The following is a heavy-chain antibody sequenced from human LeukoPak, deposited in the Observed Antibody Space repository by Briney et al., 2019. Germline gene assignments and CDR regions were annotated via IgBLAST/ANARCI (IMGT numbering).Heavy chain of an antibody. CDR1: GYTFTSYY. J-gene: IGHJ4*02. Sequence: ASVKVSCKASGYTFTSYYMHWVRQAPGQGLEWMGIINPSGGSTSYAQKFQGRVTMTRDTSTSTAYMELRSLRSDDTAVYYCARDSLLWFGERFDYWGQGTLVTVSS. V-gene: IGHV1-46*01. D-gene: IGHD3-10*01. CDR3: ARDSLLWFGERFDY. CDR2: INPSGGST.